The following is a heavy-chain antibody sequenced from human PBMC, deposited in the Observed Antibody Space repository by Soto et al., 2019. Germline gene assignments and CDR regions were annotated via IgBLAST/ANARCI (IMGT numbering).Heavy chain of an antibody. V-gene: IGHV3-33*07. CDR3: ATTYYYDSSGYSAAFDI. CDR2: IRYDGSNK. D-gene: IGHD3-22*01. J-gene: IGHJ3*02. CDR1: GFTFSRFW. Sequence: PGGSLRLSCAGSGFTFSRFWMGWVRQTPGKGLEWVAIIRYDGSNKYYADSVKGRFTISRDNSKNTLYLQMNSLRAEDTAVYYCATTYYYDSSGYSAAFDIWGQGTMVTVSS.